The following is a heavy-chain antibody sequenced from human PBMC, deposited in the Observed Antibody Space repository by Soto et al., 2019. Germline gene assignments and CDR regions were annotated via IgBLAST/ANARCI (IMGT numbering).Heavy chain of an antibody. CDR1: GFTFSTYA. CDR2: ISGSGDST. Sequence: EVQLLESGGGLVQPGGSLRLSCAASGFTFSTYAMNWVRQAPGKVLEWVSGISGSGDSTYYADSVKGRFTLSRDNSKSTLYPQLHSLRAEDTAVFYLAKERSSVWSLDYWGQGTLVTVSS. CDR3: AKERSSVWSLDY. V-gene: IGHV3-23*01. J-gene: IGHJ4*02. D-gene: IGHD6-19*01.